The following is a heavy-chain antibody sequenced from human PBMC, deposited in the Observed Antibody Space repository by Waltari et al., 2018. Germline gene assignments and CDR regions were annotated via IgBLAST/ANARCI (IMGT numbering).Heavy chain of an antibody. D-gene: IGHD3-10*01. CDR3: AKADGVLLWFGPLDY. V-gene: IGHV3-23*01. J-gene: IGHJ4*02. Sequence: EVQLLESGGGLVQPGGSLRLSCAASGFTFSSYAIRWVRQAPGKGLEWVSAISGSGGSTYYADSVKGRFTISRDNSKNTLYLQMNSLRAEDTAVYYCAKADGVLLWFGPLDYWGQGTLVTVSS. CDR2: ISGSGGST. CDR1: GFTFSSYA.